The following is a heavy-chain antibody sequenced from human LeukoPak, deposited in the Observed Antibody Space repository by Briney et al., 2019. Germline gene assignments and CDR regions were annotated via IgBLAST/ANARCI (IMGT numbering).Heavy chain of an antibody. CDR3: ANAVRVAAGNNNCFDP. CDR1: VITFSIYA. D-gene: IGHD6-13*01. V-gene: IGHV3-23*01. Sequence: AGGSLRLSCAASVITFSIYAMTRVREAPGKGLECVSIISNGCGSTYYAVPVKGRFTISRDNSKNTLYLQMTSLRAEDTAAYYRANAVRVAAGNNNCFDPWGQGTLVTVSS. J-gene: IGHJ5*02. CDR2: ISNGCGST.